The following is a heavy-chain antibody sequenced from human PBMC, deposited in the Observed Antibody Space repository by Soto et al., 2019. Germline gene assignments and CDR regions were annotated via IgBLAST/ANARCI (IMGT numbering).Heavy chain of an antibody. CDR3: ARDTHSAGGWFDT. V-gene: IGHV1-69*06. J-gene: IGHJ5*02. CDR1: GGTSRSLS. CDR2: ITPLFGRP. D-gene: IGHD2-15*01. Sequence: QVQLVQSGAEVKKPGSSVKVSCKASGGTSRSLSITWVRQAPGQGLEWMGGITPLFGRPNYPQKFQGRLTITAEKSTGTAYLELSSLRSEDTAVYYCARDTHSAGGWFDTWGRGTLVTVSS.